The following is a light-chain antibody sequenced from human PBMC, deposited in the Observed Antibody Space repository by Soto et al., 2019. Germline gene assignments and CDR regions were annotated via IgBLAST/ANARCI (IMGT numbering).Light chain of an antibody. CDR1: PSVTNY. CDR2: GAF. CDR3: QQRNIWPPVT. V-gene: IGKV3-11*01. Sequence: EIVLTQSPATLSLSPGERATLSCRASPSVTNYLAWDQQKPGQGPRLVLYGAFKRATGIPARFSGSGSGTDFTFTISSLEPEDFAVYDCQQRNIWPPVTFGQGTRLEI. J-gene: IGKJ5*01.